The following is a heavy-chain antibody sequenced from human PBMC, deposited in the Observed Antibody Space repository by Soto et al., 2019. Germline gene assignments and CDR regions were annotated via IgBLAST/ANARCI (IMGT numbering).Heavy chain of an antibody. CDR2: ISAYNGNT. Sequence: GASVKVSCKASGYTFTSYGISWVRQAPGQGLEWMGWISAYNGNTNYAQKLQGRVTMTTDTSTSTAYMELRSLRSDDTAVYYCARDNRDLPGFVLMVYAMPLDYWGQGTLVTVSS. D-gene: IGHD2-8*01. CDR1: GYTFTSYG. J-gene: IGHJ4*02. V-gene: IGHV1-18*01. CDR3: ARDNRDLPGFVLMVYAMPLDY.